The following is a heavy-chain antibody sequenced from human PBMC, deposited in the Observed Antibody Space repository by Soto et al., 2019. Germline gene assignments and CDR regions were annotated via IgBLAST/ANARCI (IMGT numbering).Heavy chain of an antibody. Sequence: PSETLSLTCTVSGGSISSSSYYWGWIRQPPGKGLEWIGSIYYSGSTYYNPSLKSRVTISVDTSKNQFSLKLSSVTAADTAVYYCAREIAGKGSYWGQGTLVTVSS. J-gene: IGHJ1*01. CDR2: IYYSGST. CDR3: AREIAGKGSY. V-gene: IGHV4-39*02. D-gene: IGHD2-15*01. CDR1: GGSISSSSYY.